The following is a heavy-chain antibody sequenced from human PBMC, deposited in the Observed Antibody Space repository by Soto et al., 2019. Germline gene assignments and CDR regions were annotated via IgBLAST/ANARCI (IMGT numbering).Heavy chain of an antibody. CDR3: TPRGNYYGSGSYPFDY. CDR1: GFSFSNAW. J-gene: IGHJ4*02. V-gene: IGHV3-15*07. D-gene: IGHD3-10*01. Sequence: EVQLVESGGGLVKPGGSLKLSCAASGFSFSNAWMNWVRQAPGKGLESVGRIKSKTDGGTTDYAAPVKGRFTISRDDSKNTLFLQMNSLKTEDTALYYCTPRGNYYGSGSYPFDYWGQGTLVTVSS. CDR2: IKSKTDGGTT.